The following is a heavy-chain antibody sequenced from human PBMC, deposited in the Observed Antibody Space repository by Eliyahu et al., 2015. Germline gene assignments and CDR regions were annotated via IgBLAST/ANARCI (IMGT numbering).Heavy chain of an antibody. CDR3: ARDAQWPMHSWFDP. J-gene: IGHJ5*02. CDR1: GGPIXRGNYY. CDR2: IYFSGST. Sequence: QLQLQESGPGLVRPSETLSLTCTVSGGPIXRGNYYWGWIRQPPGKGLEWIGSIYFSGSTYYNPSLKSRVTISVDTSKNHFSLKLSSVTAADTAIYYCARDAQWPMHSWFDPWGQGTLVTVSS. V-gene: IGHV4-39*07. D-gene: IGHD6-19*01.